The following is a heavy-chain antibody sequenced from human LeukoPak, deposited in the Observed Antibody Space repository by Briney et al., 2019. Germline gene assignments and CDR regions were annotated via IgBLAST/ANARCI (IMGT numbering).Heavy chain of an antibody. D-gene: IGHD4-17*01. CDR1: GGTFSSYA. J-gene: IGHJ4*02. V-gene: IGHV1-18*01. CDR2: ISAYNGNT. CDR3: ARYPSIYGDYYFDY. Sequence: ASVKVSCKASGGTFSSYAISWVRQAPGQVLEWMGWISAYNGNTNYAQKLQGRVTMTTDTSTSAAYMELRSLRSDDTAVYYCARYPSIYGDYYFDYWGQGTLVTVSS.